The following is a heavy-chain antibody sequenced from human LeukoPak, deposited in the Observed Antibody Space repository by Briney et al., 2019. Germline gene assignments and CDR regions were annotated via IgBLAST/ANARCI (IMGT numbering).Heavy chain of an antibody. CDR1: GFTFSSYA. CDR2: IKQDGSEK. J-gene: IGHJ4*02. Sequence: GGSLRLSCAASGFTFSSYAMHWVRQAPGKGLEWVASIKQDGSEKYYVDSVKGRFTISRDNAKNSLYLQMNSLRAEDTAVYYCARDGPAAGLYFDYWGQGTLVTVSS. D-gene: IGHD6-13*01. CDR3: ARDGPAAGLYFDY. V-gene: IGHV3-7*03.